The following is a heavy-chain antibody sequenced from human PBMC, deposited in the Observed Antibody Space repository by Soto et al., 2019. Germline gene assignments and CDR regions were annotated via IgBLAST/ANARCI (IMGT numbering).Heavy chain of an antibody. V-gene: IGHV4-59*08. Sequence: PSETLSLTCTVSGGSISSYSWSWIRQPPGKGLEWIGYIYYSASTNYNPSLKSRVTISPDTSKNQLSLKITSVTAADTAIYYCARTTHYYDSSGFPYNWFDPWGQGTLVTVSS. CDR2: IYYSAST. CDR3: ARTTHYYDSSGFPYNWFDP. D-gene: IGHD3-22*01. J-gene: IGHJ5*02. CDR1: GGSISSYS.